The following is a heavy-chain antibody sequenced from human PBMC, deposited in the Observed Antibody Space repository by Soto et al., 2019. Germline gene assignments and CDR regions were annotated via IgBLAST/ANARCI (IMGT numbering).Heavy chain of an antibody. CDR1: GFTFRSYA. J-gene: IGHJ3*02. D-gene: IGHD4-17*01. CDR3: AKDVRTTVSARAAFDI. Sequence: GGSLRLSCASSGFTFRSYAMSLVRQAPGKGLEWVSAISGSGGSTYYADSVKGRFTISRDNSKNTLYLQMNSLRAEDTAVYYCAKDVRTTVSARAAFDIWGQGTMVTVSS. V-gene: IGHV3-23*01. CDR2: ISGSGGST.